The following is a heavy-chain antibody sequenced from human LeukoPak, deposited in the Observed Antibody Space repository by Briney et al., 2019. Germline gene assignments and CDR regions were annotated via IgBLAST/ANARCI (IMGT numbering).Heavy chain of an antibody. CDR1: GFTVSSTY. Sequence: GGSLRLSCTASGFTVSSTYMNWVRQAPGKGLEWVSVIYSGGSTYYVDSVKGRFTISRDDSKNTLYLQMNSLRAEGTAVYYCARGGEDVWGKGTTVTVSS. D-gene: IGHD3-16*01. CDR2: IYSGGST. CDR3: ARGGEDV. V-gene: IGHV3-53*01. J-gene: IGHJ6*04.